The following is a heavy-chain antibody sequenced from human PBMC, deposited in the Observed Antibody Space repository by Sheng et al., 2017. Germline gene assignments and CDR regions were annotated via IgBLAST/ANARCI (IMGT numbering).Heavy chain of an antibody. CDR2: IIPVLGVA. V-gene: IGHV1-69*02. J-gene: IGHJ4*02. CDR1: GGTFSTYT. D-gene: IGHD3-10*01. Sequence: QVHLVQSGAEVKKPGSSVKVSCKASGGTFSTYTLSWVRQAPGQGLEWMGRIIPVLGVAHYVQKFQGRVTIVADKDTSTAYMELTSLRSEDTAVYYCALYYYASGPNGNFEYWGQGTLVTVSS. CDR3: ALYYYASGPNGNFEY.